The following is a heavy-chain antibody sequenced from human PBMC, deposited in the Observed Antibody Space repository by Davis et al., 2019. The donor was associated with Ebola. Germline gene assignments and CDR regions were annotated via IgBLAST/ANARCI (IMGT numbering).Heavy chain of an antibody. CDR3: ARDSGSTPPVHYYGMDV. D-gene: IGHD1-26*01. CDR2: ISYTGGI. V-gene: IGHV4-59*01. J-gene: IGHJ6*02. Sequence: MPSEPLSPTCTVPRGSLRNYNWRWIRQPPGKGLEWTGYISYTGGINYNPSLKSRLTITVDTSKNQFSLKLSSMTAADTAVYYCARDSGSTPPVHYYGMDVWGQGATVTVSS. CDR1: RGSLRNYN.